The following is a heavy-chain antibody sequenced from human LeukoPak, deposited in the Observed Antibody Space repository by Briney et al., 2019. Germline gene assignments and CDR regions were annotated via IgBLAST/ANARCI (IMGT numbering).Heavy chain of an antibody. Sequence: PGGSLRLSCAASGFTFSSYAMSWVRQAPGKGLEWVSAISGSGGSTYYADSVKGRFTISRDNSKNTLYLQMNSLRAEDTAVYYCAKDSSRKVTTPGGFDYWGQGTLVTVSS. CDR1: GFTFSSYA. J-gene: IGHJ4*02. V-gene: IGHV3-23*01. CDR2: ISGSGGST. CDR3: AKDSSRKVTTPGGFDY. D-gene: IGHD4-17*01.